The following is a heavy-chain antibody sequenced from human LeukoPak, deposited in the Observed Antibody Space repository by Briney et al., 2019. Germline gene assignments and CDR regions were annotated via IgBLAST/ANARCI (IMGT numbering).Heavy chain of an antibody. D-gene: IGHD3-22*01. CDR3: ADVPYYYDSSDYCDY. CDR2: INHSGRT. V-gene: IGHV4-34*01. Sequence: KPSETLSLTCAVYVGSFIGYYWSCIRQPPGGGGGCIGNINHSGRTNYTPSLKGRVTISVDTSKNQFSLKLSSLTAADTAVYYCADVPYYYDSSDYCDYWGQGTLVTVSS. J-gene: IGHJ4*02. CDR1: VGSFIGYY.